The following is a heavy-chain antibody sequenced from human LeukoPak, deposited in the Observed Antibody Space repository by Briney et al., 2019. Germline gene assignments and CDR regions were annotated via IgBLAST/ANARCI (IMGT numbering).Heavy chain of an antibody. CDR1: GFTFSSYA. CDR2: ISSNGGST. J-gene: IGHJ4*02. Sequence: GGSLRLSCAASGFTFSSYAMHWVRQAPGKGLEYVSAISSNGGSTYYANSVKGRFTISRDNSKNTLYLQMGSLRAEDMAVYYCAKDPDCTSGVCYTFFDYWGQGTLVTVSS. D-gene: IGHD2-8*01. CDR3: AKDPDCTSGVCYTFFDY. V-gene: IGHV3-64*01.